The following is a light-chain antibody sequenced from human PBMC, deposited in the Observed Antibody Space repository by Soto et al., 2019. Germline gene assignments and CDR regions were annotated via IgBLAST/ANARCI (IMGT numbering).Light chain of an antibody. CDR2: GAS. CDR1: HGISSW. V-gene: IGKV1-12*01. CDR3: QPAKGMPWT. Sequence: DIQMTQSPSSVSASIGDRVTITCRESHGISSWLAWYQQKPGKAPKLLISGASSLQSGFPSRFRCSGSKTDFALTISTLQPEDFATYSCQPAKGMPWTSGQGTKVEIK. J-gene: IGKJ1*01.